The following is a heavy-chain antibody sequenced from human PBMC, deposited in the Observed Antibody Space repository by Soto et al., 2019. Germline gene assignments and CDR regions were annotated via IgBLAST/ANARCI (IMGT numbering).Heavy chain of an antibody. V-gene: IGHV3-49*03. Sequence: EMQLVESGGGLVEPGRSLRLSCSGSGFTFGDYALSWFRQTPGKGLECVGFIRSVRYGWAADYAASVKGRFTISRDDSKSVAYLQMNSLKSEDAGVYYCTTIPRNKYGYPFDCWGQGTLVTVSS. CDR3: TTIPRNKYGYPFDC. D-gene: IGHD5-18*01. J-gene: IGHJ4*02. CDR2: IRSVRYGWAA. CDR1: GFTFGDYA.